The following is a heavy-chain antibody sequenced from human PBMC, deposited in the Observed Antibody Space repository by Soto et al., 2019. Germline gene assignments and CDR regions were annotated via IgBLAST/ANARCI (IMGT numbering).Heavy chain of an antibody. J-gene: IGHJ4*02. V-gene: IGHV4-34*01. CDR3: ARGPYIAAANDY. Sequence: PSETLSLTCADYGGSFSGYYWSWIRQPPGKGLEWIGEINHSGSTNYNPSLKSRVTISVDTSKNQFSLKLSSVTAADTAVYYCARGPYIAAANDYWGQGTLVTVSS. CDR1: GGSFSGYY. CDR2: INHSGST. D-gene: IGHD6-13*01.